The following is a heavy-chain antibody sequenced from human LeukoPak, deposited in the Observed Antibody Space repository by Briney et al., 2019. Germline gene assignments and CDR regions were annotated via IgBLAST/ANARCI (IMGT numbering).Heavy chain of an antibody. CDR2: ISGSGGST. J-gene: IGHJ4*02. CDR3: AKDPPKYSYGYFSPPSFDY. Sequence: GGSVRLSCAASGFTFSSYAMSWVRQAPGKGLEWVSAISGSGGSTYYADSVKGRFTISRDNSKSTLYLQMNSLRAEDTAVYYCAKDPPKYSYGYFSPPSFDYWGQGTLVTVSS. D-gene: IGHD5-18*01. V-gene: IGHV3-23*01. CDR1: GFTFSSYA.